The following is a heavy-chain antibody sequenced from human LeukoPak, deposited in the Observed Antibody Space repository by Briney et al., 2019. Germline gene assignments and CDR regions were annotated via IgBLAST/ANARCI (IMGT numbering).Heavy chain of an antibody. CDR3: ARDLGRRGSCYPH. CDR1: GYTFNSYG. CDR2: INPNSGGT. J-gene: IGHJ4*02. Sequence: ASVKVSCKASGYTFNSYGMSWVRQAPGQGLEWMGWINPNSGGTNYAQKFQGRVTMTRDTSISTAYMELSRLRSDDTAVYYCARDLGRRGSCYPHWGQGTLVTVSS. V-gene: IGHV1-2*02. D-gene: IGHD1-26*01.